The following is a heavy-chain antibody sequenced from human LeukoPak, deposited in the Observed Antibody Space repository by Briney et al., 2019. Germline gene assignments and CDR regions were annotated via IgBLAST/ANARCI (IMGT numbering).Heavy chain of an antibody. V-gene: IGHV3-74*01. CDR2: INYDGSST. CDR3: ERGRSSSSWSDY. J-gene: IGHJ4*02. Sequence: GGSLRLSCAASGFTFSSYWMHWVRQAPGKGLVWVSRINYDGSSTRYADSVKGRFTISRDNAKNTLYLQMTGLRDEDAAVYYCERGRSSSSWSDYWGQGTLVTVSS. CDR1: GFTFSSYW. D-gene: IGHD6-13*01.